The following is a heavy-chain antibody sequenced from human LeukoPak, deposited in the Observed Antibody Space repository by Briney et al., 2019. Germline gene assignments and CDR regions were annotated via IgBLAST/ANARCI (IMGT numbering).Heavy chain of an antibody. V-gene: IGHV4-34*01. CDR3: ARVYSSSWSPNWFDP. CDR2: INHSGST. J-gene: IGHJ5*02. Sequence: PSETLSLTCAVYGGSFSGYYWSWIRQPPGKGLEWIGEINHSGSTNYNPSLKSRVTISVDTSKNQFSLKLSSVTAADTAVYYCARVYSSSWSPNWFDPWGQGTLVTVSS. CDR1: GGSFSGYY. D-gene: IGHD6-13*01.